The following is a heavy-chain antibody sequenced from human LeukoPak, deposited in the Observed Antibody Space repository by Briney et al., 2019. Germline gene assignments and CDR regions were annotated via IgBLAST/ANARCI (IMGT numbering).Heavy chain of an antibody. CDR1: GFTFSSYS. Sequence: GGSLRLSCAASGFTFSSYSTNWVRQALGKGLEWVSYISGSSSTIYYADSVKGRFTISRDSAKNSLYLQMNSLRAEDTAVYYCAREAGYSYALGYWGQGTLVTVSS. CDR3: AREAGYSYALGY. D-gene: IGHD5-18*01. J-gene: IGHJ4*02. V-gene: IGHV3-48*01. CDR2: ISGSSSTI.